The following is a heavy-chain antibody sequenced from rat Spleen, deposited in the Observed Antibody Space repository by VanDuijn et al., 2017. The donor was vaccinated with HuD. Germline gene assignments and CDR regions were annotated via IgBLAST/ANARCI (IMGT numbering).Heavy chain of an antibody. V-gene: IGHV5-58*01. CDR2: VSSDGVNT. Sequence: EVQLVESGGGLVQPGRSLKLSCVASGFTFSRYWMYWVRQAPGKGLEWVSSVSSDGVNTYYPDSVKGRFTISRDNAENIVYLQMNSLKCEDTATYYCAVAGYGYWGQGVMVTVSS. D-gene: IGHD1-7*01. J-gene: IGHJ2*01. CDR3: AVAGYGY. CDR1: GFTFSRYW.